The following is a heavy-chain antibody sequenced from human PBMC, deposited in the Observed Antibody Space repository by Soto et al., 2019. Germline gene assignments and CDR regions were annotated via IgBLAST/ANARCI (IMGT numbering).Heavy chain of an antibody. J-gene: IGHJ4*02. CDR2: IYYSGST. CDR3: ARGPVVVVSAPYYFDY. V-gene: IGHV4-30-4*01. CDR1: GGSISRGDNY. Sequence: PSETLSLTCTVSGGSISRGDNYWSWIRQPPGKGLEWIGNIYYSGSTYYNPSLKSRVSISVDTSRDQFSLKLSSVTAADTAVYYCARGPVVVVSAPYYFDYWGQGTRVTVSS. D-gene: IGHD2-21*01.